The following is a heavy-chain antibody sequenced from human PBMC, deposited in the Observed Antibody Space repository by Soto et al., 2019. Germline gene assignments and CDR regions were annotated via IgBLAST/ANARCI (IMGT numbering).Heavy chain of an antibody. V-gene: IGHV4-59*01. CDR1: GGSISSYY. CDR3: ARSSSSFASPDY. Sequence: SETLSHTCTVAGGSISSYYWSWIRQPPGKGLEWIGYIYYSGSTNYNPSLKSRVTISVDTSKNQFSLKLSSVTAADTAVYYCARSSSSFASPDYWGQGTLVTVSS. D-gene: IGHD6-6*01. CDR2: IYYSGST. J-gene: IGHJ4*02.